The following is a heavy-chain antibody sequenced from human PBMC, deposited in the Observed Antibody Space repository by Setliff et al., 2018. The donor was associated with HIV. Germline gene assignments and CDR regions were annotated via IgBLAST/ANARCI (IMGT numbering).Heavy chain of an antibody. CDR1: GGSVGSGSYY. Sequence: SETLSLTCSVSGGSVGSGSYYWISIRQSPGKGLEWLGYIYYSASTTYNPSLRSRVTISIDTSKNQFSLNLRSVTAADTSVYYWARDPPGSLYSNDYWGPGELVTVSS. D-gene: IGHD1-1*01. J-gene: IGHJ4*01. CDR2: IYYSAST. V-gene: IGHV4-61*01. CDR3: ARDPPGSLYSNDY.